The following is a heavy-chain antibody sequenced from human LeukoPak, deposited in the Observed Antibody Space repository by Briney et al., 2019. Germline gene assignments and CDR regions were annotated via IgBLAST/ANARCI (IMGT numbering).Heavy chain of an antibody. J-gene: IGHJ4*02. D-gene: IGHD3-3*01. CDR1: GGSISSGSYY. V-gene: IGHV4-61*02. CDR2: IYTSGST. Sequence: SETLSLTCAVSGGSISSGSYYWSWIRQPAGKGLEWIGRIYTSGSTNYNPSLKSRVTISVDTSKNQFSLKLSSVTAADTAVYYCARDSGDFWSGYYLGYWGQGTLVTVSS. CDR3: ARDSGDFWSGYYLGY.